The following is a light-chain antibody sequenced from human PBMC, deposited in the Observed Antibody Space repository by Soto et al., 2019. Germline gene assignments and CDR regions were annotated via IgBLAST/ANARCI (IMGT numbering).Light chain of an antibody. V-gene: IGKV1-5*03. J-gene: IGKJ1*01. CDR1: QSIDSW. Sequence: EIHVAQCNTTLSASVGDRVTITCRASQSIDSWLAWHQQKPGKAPKLLISKASSLESGVPSRFSGSGSGTEFTLTISCLQPDDFATYNSQPYTSYWPFAQGTKVDIK. CDR2: KAS. CDR3: QPYTSYWP.